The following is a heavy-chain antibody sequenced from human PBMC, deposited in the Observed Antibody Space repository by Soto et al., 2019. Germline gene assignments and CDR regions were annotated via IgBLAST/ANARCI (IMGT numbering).Heavy chain of an antibody. CDR3: ALSRHAVHRDRLDV. CDR1: VRRDRDY. V-gene: IGHV4-31*02. CDR2: IYYSGRI. J-gene: IGHJ3*01. D-gene: IGHD1-1*01. Sequence: VRRDRDYSSGIHQHPVKGLEWIGYIYYSGRIYYNPSLESRVTISVDTSKNQFSLKLTSVTAADTAVYYCALSRHAVHRDRLDVSGQ.